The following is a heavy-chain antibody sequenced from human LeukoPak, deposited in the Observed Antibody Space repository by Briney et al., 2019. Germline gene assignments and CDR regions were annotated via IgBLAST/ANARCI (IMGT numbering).Heavy chain of an antibody. CDR1: GFTFSSYA. D-gene: IGHD1-26*01. CDR3: AKGKRGSPSRNYYGMDV. J-gene: IGHJ6*02. CDR2: ISGSGGST. V-gene: IGHV3-23*01. Sequence: GGSLRLSCAASGFTFSSYAMSWVRQAPGKGLEWVSAISGSGGSTYYADSVKGRFTISRGNSKNTLYLQMNSLRAEDMAVYYCAKGKRGSPSRNYYGMDVWGQGTTVTVSS.